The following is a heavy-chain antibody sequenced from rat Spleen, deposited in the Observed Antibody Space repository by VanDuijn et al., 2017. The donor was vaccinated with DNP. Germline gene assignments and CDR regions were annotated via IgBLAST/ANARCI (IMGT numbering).Heavy chain of an antibody. Sequence: EVQLVESGGGVVQPGRSLKLSCVASGFTFNNYWMTWIRQVPGKGLEWIASITRTGGNTYYPDSVKGRFTISRDNANGTLYLQMDSLRSEETATYYCAKAGGYSPWYFDYWGQGVMVTVSS. CDR1: GFTFNNYW. V-gene: IGHV5-31*01. D-gene: IGHD1-11*01. CDR2: ITRTGGNT. CDR3: AKAGGYSPWYFDY. J-gene: IGHJ2*01.